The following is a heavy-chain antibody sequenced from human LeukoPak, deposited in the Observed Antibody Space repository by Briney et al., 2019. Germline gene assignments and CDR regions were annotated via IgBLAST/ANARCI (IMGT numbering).Heavy chain of an antibody. CDR2: ISGNGGVI. CDR1: GFSFSSIS. Sequence: GGSLRLSCAASGFSFSSISMHWVRQAPGKGLEWLSYISGNGGVIQYADSVKGRFTISRDNAKNLLYLQMDSLRVEDTAIYYCARDPRTVRIWGQGTLVTVSS. V-gene: IGHV3-48*03. CDR3: ARDPRTVRI. J-gene: IGHJ4*02. D-gene: IGHD1-1*01.